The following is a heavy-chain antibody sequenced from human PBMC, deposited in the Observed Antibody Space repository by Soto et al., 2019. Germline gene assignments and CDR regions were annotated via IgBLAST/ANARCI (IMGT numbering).Heavy chain of an antibody. CDR1: GDSVSSNSAA. V-gene: IGHV6-1*01. J-gene: IGHJ4*02. CDR2: TYYRSRWYN. Sequence: PSPTLSLTCAISGDSVSSNSAAWNWIRQSPSRGLEWLGRTYYRSRWYNDYAVSVKSRITINPDTSKNQFSLQLNSVTPEDTAVYYCARDQNGYYYGSGSYYNAWFDYWGQGTLVTVSS. CDR3: ARDQNGYYYGSGSYYNAWFDY. D-gene: IGHD3-10*01.